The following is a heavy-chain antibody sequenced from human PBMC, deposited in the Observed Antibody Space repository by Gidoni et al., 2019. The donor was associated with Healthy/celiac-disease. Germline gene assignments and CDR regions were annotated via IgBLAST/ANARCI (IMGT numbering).Heavy chain of an antibody. CDR3: ARGGAVAADLNYYGMDV. CDR1: GGTFSSYA. V-gene: IGHV1-69*01. J-gene: IGHJ6*02. D-gene: IGHD6-19*01. CDR2: IIPIFGTA. Sequence: GDTGKKPGSSVKVSCKASGGTFSSYAISWVRQAPGQGLAWMGGIIPIFGTANYAQKFQGRVTITADESTSTAYMELSSLRSEDTAVYYCARGGAVAADLNYYGMDVWGQGTTVTVSS.